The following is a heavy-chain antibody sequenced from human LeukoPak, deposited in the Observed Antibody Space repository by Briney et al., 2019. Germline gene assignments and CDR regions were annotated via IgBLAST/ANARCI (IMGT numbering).Heavy chain of an antibody. J-gene: IGHJ6*02. CDR1: GDSVSSNSAA. Sequence: SQTLSLTCAISGDSVSSNSAAWNWIRQSPSRGLEWLGSTYYRSKWYNDYAVSVKSRITINPDTSKNQFYLQLNSVTPEETAVYYCARDLRELVRPYYFYYGMDVWGQGTTVTVSS. CDR2: TYYRSKWYN. V-gene: IGHV6-1*01. CDR3: ARDLRELVRPYYFYYGMDV. D-gene: IGHD6-13*01.